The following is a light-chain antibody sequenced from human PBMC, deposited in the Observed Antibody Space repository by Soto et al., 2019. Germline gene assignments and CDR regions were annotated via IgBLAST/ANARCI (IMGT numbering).Light chain of an antibody. V-gene: IGKV1-9*01. CDR3: QQLNTYLIT. CDR1: QGISGY. J-gene: IGKJ5*01. CDR2: STS. Sequence: DIQLTQSPSFLSASVGDRVTITCRASQGISGYLAWYQRKPGKVPKLLIYSTSTLQSGVPSRFSGSASGTEFTLSISGLQPEDFATYYCQQLNTYLITFGQGTRLEI.